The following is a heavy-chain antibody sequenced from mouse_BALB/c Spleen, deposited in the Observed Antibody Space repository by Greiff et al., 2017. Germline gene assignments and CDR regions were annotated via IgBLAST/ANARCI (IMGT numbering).Heavy chain of an antibody. Sequence: EVQLVESGGGLVQPGGSLRLSCATSGFTFTDYYMSWVRQPPGKALEWLGFIRNKANGYTTEYSASVKGRFTISRDNSQSILYLQMNTLRAEDSATYYCAREGGYDKFIDYWGQGTTLTVSS. V-gene: IGHV7-3*02. J-gene: IGHJ2*01. CDR3: AREGGYDKFIDY. CDR2: IRNKANGYTT. D-gene: IGHD2-14*01. CDR1: GFTFTDYY.